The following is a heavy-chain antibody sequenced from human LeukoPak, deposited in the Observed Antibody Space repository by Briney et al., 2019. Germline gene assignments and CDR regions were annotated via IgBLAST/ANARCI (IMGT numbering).Heavy chain of an antibody. CDR2: IKEDGSEK. D-gene: IGHD3-3*02. CDR1: GFTFTNHW. Sequence: GESLRLSCAASGFTFTNHWMSWVCQAPGKGLEWVANIKEDGSEKYYVDSVKGRFTVSRDNVKNSLFLQMNSLRVDDTAVYYCAKSGSSVFWSWGQGTLVTVSS. V-gene: IGHV3-7*03. CDR3: AKSGSSVFWS. J-gene: IGHJ5*02.